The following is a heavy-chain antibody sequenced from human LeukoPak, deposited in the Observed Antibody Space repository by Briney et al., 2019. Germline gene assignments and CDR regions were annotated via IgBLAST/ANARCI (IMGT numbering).Heavy chain of an antibody. CDR3: ARGIVVVPAAKNWFDP. J-gene: IGHJ5*02. D-gene: IGHD2-2*01. Sequence: ASVKVSCKASGYTFTSYYMHWVRQAPGQGLEWMGRINPNSGGTNYAQKFQGRVTMTRDTSISTAYMELSRLRSDDTAVYYCARGIVVVPAAKNWFDPWGQGTLVTVSS. CDR2: INPNSGGT. V-gene: IGHV1-2*06. CDR1: GYTFTSYY.